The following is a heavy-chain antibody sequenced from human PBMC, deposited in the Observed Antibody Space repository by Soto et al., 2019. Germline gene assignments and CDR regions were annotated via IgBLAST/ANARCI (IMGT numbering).Heavy chain of an antibody. J-gene: IGHJ5*02. CDR3: ARLITMVRGVIDWFDP. D-gene: IGHD3-10*01. Sequence: TLSLTCTVSGGSISSGGYYWSWIRQHPGKGLEWIGYIYYSGSTYYNPSLKSRVTISVDTSKNQFSLKLSSVTAADTAVYFCARLITMVRGVIDWFDPWGQGTLVTVSS. CDR2: IYYSGST. CDR1: GGSISSGGYY. V-gene: IGHV4-31*03.